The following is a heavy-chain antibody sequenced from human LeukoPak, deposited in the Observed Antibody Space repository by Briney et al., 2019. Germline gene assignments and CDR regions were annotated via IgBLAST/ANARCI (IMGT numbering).Heavy chain of an antibody. J-gene: IGHJ4*02. V-gene: IGHV3-7*01. CDR1: GFSFTTYW. D-gene: IGHD3-10*01. CDR2: INQDGTEK. Sequence: GGSLRLSCAASGFSFTTYWMSWVRQAQGKGLEWVANINQDGTEKYYVDSVKGRFTISRDNGKNSLYLQMNGLRAEDTAVYYCARDYGARSVFDYWGQGTLVTVSS. CDR3: ARDYGARSVFDY.